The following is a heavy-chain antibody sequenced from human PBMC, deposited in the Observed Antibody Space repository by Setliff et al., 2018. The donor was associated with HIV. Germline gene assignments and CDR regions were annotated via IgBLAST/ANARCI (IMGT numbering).Heavy chain of an antibody. CDR1: GFTFSRYA. CDR3: VGEGVVITRNAFDI. V-gene: IGHV3-23*01. CDR2: ISSTGGTT. J-gene: IGHJ3*02. D-gene: IGHD3-3*01. Sequence: GGSLRLSCAVSGFTFSRYAMSWVRQAPGKGLEWVSGISSTGGTTYYADSVKGRFTISRDNSKNTLFLQVKSLTAEDTAIYYCVGEGVVITRNAFDIWGLGTMVTVSS.